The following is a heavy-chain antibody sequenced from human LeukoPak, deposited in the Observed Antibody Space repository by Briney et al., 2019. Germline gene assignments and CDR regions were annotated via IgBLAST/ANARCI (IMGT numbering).Heavy chain of an antibody. CDR1: GASISSYY. J-gene: IGHJ6*02. CDR3: ARGQYIRWFGDHQINYGIDV. CDR2: IYYSGST. D-gene: IGHD3-10*01. Sequence: PSETLSLTCTVYGASISSYYWSWIRQPPGEGLEWFGYIYYSGSTNYNPSLKSRVTISVDTSKNQFSLKLSSVTAADTAVYYCARGQYIRWFGDHQINYGIDVWGRRTTVTVSS. V-gene: IGHV4-59*01.